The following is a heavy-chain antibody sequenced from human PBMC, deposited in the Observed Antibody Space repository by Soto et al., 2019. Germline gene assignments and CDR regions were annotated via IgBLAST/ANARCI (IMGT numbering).Heavy chain of an antibody. CDR1: GFTFSDYA. V-gene: IGHV3-30-3*01. J-gene: IGHJ3*02. CDR3: AREMATITHPRPDAFDI. Sequence: GGSLRLSCAASGFTFSDYALHWVRQAPGKGLEWVAVISYDGSNKYYADSVKGRFTISRDNSKNTLYLQMNSLRAEDTAVYYCAREMATITHPRPDAFDIWGQGTMVTVSS. CDR2: ISYDGSNK. D-gene: IGHD5-12*01.